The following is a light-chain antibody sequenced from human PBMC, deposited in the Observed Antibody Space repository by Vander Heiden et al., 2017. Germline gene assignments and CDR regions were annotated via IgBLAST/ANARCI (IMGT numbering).Light chain of an antibody. V-gene: IGLV3-21*02. CDR3: QVWDSSSDGV. J-gene: IGLJ2*01. CDR2: DDS. Sequence: SYVLTQPPSVSVAPGQTARITCGGNNMGSKSVHWYQQKPGQAPGLGVYDDSDRPSGIPERFSGSNSGNTATLTISRVEAGDEADDYCQVWDSSSDGVFGGGTKLTVL. CDR1: NMGSKS.